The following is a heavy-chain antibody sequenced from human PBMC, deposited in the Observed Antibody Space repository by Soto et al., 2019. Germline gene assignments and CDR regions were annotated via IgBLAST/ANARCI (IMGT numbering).Heavy chain of an antibody. D-gene: IGHD2-2*02. CDR1: GGSISTRSSY. CDR2: IYYIGNT. Sequence: SETLSLTCTVSGGSISTRSSYWGWIRQPPGKGLEWIGSIYYIGNTYYNPSLKSRVAISIDSSKNQFSLNLSSVTAADTAVYYCAVVVVPAAIGADNWFDPWGQGTLVTVSS. CDR3: AVVVVPAAIGADNWFDP. V-gene: IGHV4-39*01. J-gene: IGHJ5*02.